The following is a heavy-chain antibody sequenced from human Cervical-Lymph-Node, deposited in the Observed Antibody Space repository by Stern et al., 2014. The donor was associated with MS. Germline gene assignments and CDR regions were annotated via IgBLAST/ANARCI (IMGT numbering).Heavy chain of an antibody. CDR2: IYWDDSK. CDR3: ATHAPGVVPAALDY. Sequence: QITLKESGPTLVKPTQILTLTCTFSGFSLSTSGVGVGWIRQPPGKALEWLAFIYWDDSKRYSPSLKNRLTITKDTSKNQVVLTMNNMDPVDTATFYCATHAPGVVPAALDYWGQGTLVTVSS. J-gene: IGHJ4*02. CDR1: GFSLSTSGVG. D-gene: IGHD2-2*01. V-gene: IGHV2-5*02.